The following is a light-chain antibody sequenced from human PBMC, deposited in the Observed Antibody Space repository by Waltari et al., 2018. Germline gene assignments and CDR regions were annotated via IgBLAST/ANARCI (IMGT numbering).Light chain of an antibody. Sequence: QSALTQPASVSGSPGQSITISCTGTSSDVGGYDYVSWYQQHPGKAPKLMIYDVSKRPSGVANRFSGSKSGNTASLTISGLQAEDEADYYCSSYTSISACVLFGGGTKLTVL. CDR3: SSYTSISACVL. CDR1: SSDVGGYDY. V-gene: IGLV2-14*03. J-gene: IGLJ3*02. CDR2: DVS.